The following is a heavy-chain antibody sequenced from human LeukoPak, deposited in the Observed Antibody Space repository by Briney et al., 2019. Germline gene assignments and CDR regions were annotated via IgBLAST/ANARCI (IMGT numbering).Heavy chain of an antibody. D-gene: IGHD6-19*01. CDR2: IYSGGST. V-gene: IGHV3-66*01. CDR3: ARDHSSGSTGY. J-gene: IGHJ4*02. Sequence: GGSLRLSCAASGFTVSSNYMSWVRQAPGKGLEWVSVIYSGGSTYYADSVKGRFTISRDNSKNTLYLQMNSLRAEDTAVYYCARDHSSGSTGYWGQGTLVTVSS. CDR1: GFTVSSNY.